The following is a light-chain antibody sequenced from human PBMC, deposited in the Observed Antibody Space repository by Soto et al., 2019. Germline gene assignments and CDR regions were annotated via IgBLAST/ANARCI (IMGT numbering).Light chain of an antibody. V-gene: IGKV1-33*01. CDR3: QQSDSLPIT. CDR1: QDTSNY. CDR2: DAS. Sequence: DIQMTHSPPPLFASVGDRVTITCRASQDTSNYLNWYQQSPGKAPKLLIYDASNLERGIPSRFSGTRSGTHFTFAITSLQPEDVATYYCQQSDSLPITFGQGTRLEI. J-gene: IGKJ5*01.